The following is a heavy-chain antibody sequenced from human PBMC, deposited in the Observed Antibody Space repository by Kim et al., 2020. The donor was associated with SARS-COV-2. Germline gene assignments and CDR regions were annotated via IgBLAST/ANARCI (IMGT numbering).Heavy chain of an antibody. CDR2: IWYDGSNK. CDR3: AIAYYYGDVDYFDY. V-gene: IGHV3-33*01. CDR1: GFTFSSYA. D-gene: IGHD4-17*01. Sequence: GGSLRLSCAASGFTFSSYAMHWVRQAPGKGLEWVAVIWYDGSNKYYADSVKGRFTISRDNSKNTLYLQMNSLRAEDTAVYYCAIAYYYGDVDYFDYWGQGTLVTVSS. J-gene: IGHJ4*02.